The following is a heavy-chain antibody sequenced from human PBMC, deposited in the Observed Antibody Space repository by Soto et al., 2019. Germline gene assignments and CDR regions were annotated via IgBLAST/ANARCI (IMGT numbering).Heavy chain of an antibody. Sequence: QVQLVESGGGVVQPGRSLRLSCAASGFTFSSYGMHWVRQAPGKGLEWVAVISYDGSNKYYADSVKGRFTISRDNSKNPLYLQINRLRAEETAVYCCARSPYSVSYLAYFDYWGQGTLVTVSS. D-gene: IGHD1-26*01. J-gene: IGHJ4*02. CDR3: ARSPYSVSYLAYFDY. CDR2: ISYDGSNK. CDR1: GFTFSSYG. V-gene: IGHV3-30*03.